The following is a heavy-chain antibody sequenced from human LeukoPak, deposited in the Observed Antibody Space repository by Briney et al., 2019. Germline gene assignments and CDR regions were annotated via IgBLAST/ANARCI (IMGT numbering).Heavy chain of an antibody. D-gene: IGHD1-14*01. J-gene: IGHJ4*02. CDR2: VYHSGST. V-gene: IGHV4-38-2*02. CDR3: ARGPDLDY. Sequence: SETLSLTCTVSSYSISSGYYWGWIRQPPGKGLEWIGSVYHSGSTYYNPSLKSRVTISVDTSKNQFSLKLSSVTAADAAVYYCARGPDLDYWGQGTLVTVSS. CDR1: SYSISSGYY.